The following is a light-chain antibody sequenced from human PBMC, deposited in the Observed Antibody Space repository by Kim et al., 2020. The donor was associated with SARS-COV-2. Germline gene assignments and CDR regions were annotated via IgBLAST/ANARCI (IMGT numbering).Light chain of an antibody. J-gene: IGKJ4*01. V-gene: IGKV3-20*01. CDR1: QSVSSSY. CDR2: GAS. CDR3: QQYGSSPLT. Sequence: EIVLTQSPGTLSLSPGERATLSCRASQSVSSSYLAWYQQKPGQETRLLIYGASSRATGIPDRFSGSGSGTDFTLTISRLEPEDFAVYYCQQYGSSPLTFGGGTKVDIK.